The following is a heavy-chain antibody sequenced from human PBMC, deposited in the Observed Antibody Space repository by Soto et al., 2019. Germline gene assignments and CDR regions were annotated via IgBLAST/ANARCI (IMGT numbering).Heavy chain of an antibody. Sequence: QVQLVQSGAEVKKPGASVKVSCKASGYTFTSYGISWVRQAPGQGLEWMGWISAYNGNTNYAQKFQGRVTMTTDTSTATAYMELTHSLSADSGVNYCWWGGNDCTNGVSSFYGMDVRGEGTRVTVPS. J-gene: IGHJ6*04. CDR2: ISAYNGNT. CDR3: WWGGNDCTNGVSSFYGMDV. CDR1: GYTFTSYG. D-gene: IGHD2-8*01. V-gene: IGHV1-18*01.